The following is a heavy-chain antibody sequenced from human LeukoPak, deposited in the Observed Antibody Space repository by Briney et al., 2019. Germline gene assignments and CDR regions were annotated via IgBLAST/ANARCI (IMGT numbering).Heavy chain of an antibody. J-gene: IGHJ4*02. CDR1: GFTFSGYS. CDR3: ARVLRSNYDYFDY. CDR2: ISSSSSYI. V-gene: IGHV3-21*01. D-gene: IGHD4-11*01. Sequence: PGGSLRLSCAASGFTFSGYSMNWVRQAPGKGLEWVSSISSSSSYIYYADSVKGRFTISRDNAKNSLYLQMNSLRAEDTAVYYCARVLRSNYDYFDYWGQGTLVTVSS.